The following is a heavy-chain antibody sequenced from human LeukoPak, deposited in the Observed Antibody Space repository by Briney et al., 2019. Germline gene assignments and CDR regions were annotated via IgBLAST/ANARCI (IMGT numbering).Heavy chain of an antibody. V-gene: IGHV4-38-2*02. CDR1: GYSISSGYY. CDR3: ARDGSGYPQYYFDY. Sequence: PSETLSLTCTDSGYSISSGYYWGWIRQPPGKGLEWIGSIYHSESTYYNPSLKSRVTISVDTSKNQFSLKLSSVTAADTAVYYCARDGSGYPQYYFDYWGQGTLVTVSS. D-gene: IGHD3-3*01. CDR2: IYHSEST. J-gene: IGHJ4*02.